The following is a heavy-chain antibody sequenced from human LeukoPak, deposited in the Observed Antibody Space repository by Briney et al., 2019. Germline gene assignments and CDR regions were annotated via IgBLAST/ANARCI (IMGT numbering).Heavy chain of an antibody. CDR2: INPNSGDT. J-gene: IGHJ4*02. CDR1: GYTFTGYY. CDR3: ARGGSNDY. D-gene: IGHD2-15*01. V-gene: IGHV1-2*02. Sequence: ASVKVSCTASGYTFTGYYMHWVRQAPGQGLEWMGWINPNSGDTNYAQKFQGRVTMTRDTSISTAYMELSRLRSDDTAVYYCARGGSNDYWGQGTLVTVSS.